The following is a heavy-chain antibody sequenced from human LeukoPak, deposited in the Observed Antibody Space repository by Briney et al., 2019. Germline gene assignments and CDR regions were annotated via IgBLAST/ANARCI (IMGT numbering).Heavy chain of an antibody. CDR1: GGSFSGYY. J-gene: IGHJ4*02. CDR3: ARGGLRYFDWLLFFDY. CDR2: INHSGST. V-gene: IGHV4-34*01. D-gene: IGHD3-9*01. Sequence: SETLSLTCAVYGGSFSGYYWSWIRQPPGKGLEWIGEINHSGSTNYNPSLKSRVTISVDTSKNQFSLELSSVTAADTAVYYCARGGLRYFDWLLFFDYWGQGTLVTVSS.